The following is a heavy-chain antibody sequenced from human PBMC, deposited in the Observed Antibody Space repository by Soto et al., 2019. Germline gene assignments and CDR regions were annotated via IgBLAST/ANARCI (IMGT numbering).Heavy chain of an antibody. CDR1: GFIFNAYA. J-gene: IGHJ4*02. Sequence: EVQLLESGGGLVQPGGSLRLSCAASGFIFNAYAMTWVRQAPGKGLEWVSAIGGSGGNTYYAASVTGRFTISRDNSKDTVDMEMNRLRVDDTAVYFCARVASDYFNSADHWGKGILVTVSS. V-gene: IGHV3-23*01. D-gene: IGHD4-4*01. CDR2: IGGSGGNT. CDR3: ARVASDYFNSADH.